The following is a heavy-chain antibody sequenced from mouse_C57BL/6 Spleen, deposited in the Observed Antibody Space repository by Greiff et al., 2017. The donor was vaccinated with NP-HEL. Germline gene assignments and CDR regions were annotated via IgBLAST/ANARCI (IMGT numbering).Heavy chain of an antibody. CDR1: GYTFTSYW. J-gene: IGHJ4*01. V-gene: IGHV1-69*01. CDR3: ANSNYAMDY. CDR2: IDPSDSYT. D-gene: IGHD2-5*01. Sequence: QVQLQQPGAELVMPGASVKLSCKASGYTFTSYWMHWVKQRPGQGLEWIGEIDPSDSYTNYNQKFKGKSTLTVDKSSSTAYMQLSSLTSEDSAVYYCANSNYAMDYWGQGTSVTVSS.